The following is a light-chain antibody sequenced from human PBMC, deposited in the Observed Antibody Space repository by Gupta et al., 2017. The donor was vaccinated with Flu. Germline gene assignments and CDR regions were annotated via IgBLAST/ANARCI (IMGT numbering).Light chain of an antibody. J-gene: IGKJ1*01. CDR1: QNIGTY. CDR3: QQRDNLFRS. Sequence: DVQLTQSPSSLSASIGDTVTITCRASQNIGTYMNWYQQKSGKPPKLLIYTASTLETGVPSRFRGSGSGTEFTLAISGRRSEDFATYYCQQRDNLFRSFGQGTXV. CDR2: TAS. V-gene: IGKV1-39*01.